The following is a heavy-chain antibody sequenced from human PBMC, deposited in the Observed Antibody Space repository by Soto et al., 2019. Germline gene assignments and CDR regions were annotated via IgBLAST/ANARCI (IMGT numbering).Heavy chain of an antibody. J-gene: IGHJ4*02. V-gene: IGHV3-48*01. CDR3: ARVDSSGSYFDY. D-gene: IGHD3-22*01. CDR1: GFTLSNYV. CDR2: IGSSSVTI. Sequence: PGGSLRPSCTASGFTLSNYVMNWVSQAPGKGLEWISCIGSSSVTIFHADSVKGRFTISRGSAKNSLYLQMNSLRAEDTAMYYCARVDSSGSYFDYWGQGTLVTVSS.